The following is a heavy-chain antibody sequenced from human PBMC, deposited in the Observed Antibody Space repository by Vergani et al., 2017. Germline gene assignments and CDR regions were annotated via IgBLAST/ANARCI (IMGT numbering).Heavy chain of an antibody. CDR1: GFTFSNSA. J-gene: IGHJ4*01. D-gene: IGHD7-27*01. CDR2: ISGPGLST. Sequence: EVHLLESGGGLVQSGGSLRLSCAASGFTFSNSAVSWVRQAPGRGLAWVSSISGPGLSTYYADPVKGRFSISRDNSKNTVFLQMHSLRAEDTAIYYCVKEKIDWGSYFFDSWGHGILVTVSA. V-gene: IGHV3-23*01. CDR3: VKEKIDWGSYFFDS.